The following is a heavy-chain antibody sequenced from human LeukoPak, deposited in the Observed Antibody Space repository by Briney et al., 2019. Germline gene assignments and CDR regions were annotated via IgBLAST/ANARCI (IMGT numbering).Heavy chain of an antibody. J-gene: IGHJ3*02. V-gene: IGHV3-7*04. CDR1: GFTFSCYW. CDR2: IKQDGGEK. CDR3: ARPSYYYDSSGSVSGAFDI. Sequence: GGSLRLSCAASGFTFSCYWMSWVRQAPGKGLEWVANIKQDGGEKYYVDSVKGRFTISRDNAKNSLYLQMNSLRAEDTAVYYCARPSYYYDSSGSVSGAFDIWGQGTMVTVSS. D-gene: IGHD3-22*01.